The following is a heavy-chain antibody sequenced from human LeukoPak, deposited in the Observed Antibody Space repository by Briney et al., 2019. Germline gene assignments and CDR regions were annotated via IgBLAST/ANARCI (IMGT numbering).Heavy chain of an antibody. Sequence: GGSLRLSCVASGFTFSHYAMSWVRQAPGKGLEWVSAVSGRGDDTYYADSVKGRFTISRDNSKNTLSLELNSLRAEDTAIYYCPRGYTFGNSDYWGQGALVTVSS. CDR2: VSGRGDDT. D-gene: IGHD5-18*01. CDR3: PRGYTFGNSDY. V-gene: IGHV3-23*01. CDR1: GFTFSHYA. J-gene: IGHJ4*02.